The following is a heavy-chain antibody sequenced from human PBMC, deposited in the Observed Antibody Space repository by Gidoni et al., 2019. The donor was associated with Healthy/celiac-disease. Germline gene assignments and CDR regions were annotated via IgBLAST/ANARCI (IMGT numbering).Heavy chain of an antibody. Sequence: QVQLQQWGAGLLKPSETLSLTCAVYGGSFSGYYWSWIRQPPGKGLEWIGEINHSGSTNYNPSLKSRVTISVDTSKNQFSLKLSSVTAADTAVYYCARGVLWFGELFYYYYGMDVWGNKGPRSPSPQ. D-gene: IGHD3-10*01. V-gene: IGHV4-34*01. CDR3: ARGVLWFGELFYYYYGMDV. J-gene: IGHJ6*04. CDR1: GGSFSGYY. CDR2: INHSGST.